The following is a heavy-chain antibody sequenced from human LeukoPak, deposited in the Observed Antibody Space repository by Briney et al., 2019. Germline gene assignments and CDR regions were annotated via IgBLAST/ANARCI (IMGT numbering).Heavy chain of an antibody. D-gene: IGHD5-18*01. J-gene: IGHJ4*02. CDR1: GFTFSSYG. CDR2: IWYDGSNK. V-gene: IGHV3-33*01. CDR3: ARSSIQLWELDY. Sequence: GGSLRLSCAASGFTFSSYGMHWVRQAPGKGLEWVAVIWYDGSNKYYADSVKGRFTISRVNSKNTLYLQMNSLRAEDTAVYYCARSSIQLWELDYWGQGTLVTVSS.